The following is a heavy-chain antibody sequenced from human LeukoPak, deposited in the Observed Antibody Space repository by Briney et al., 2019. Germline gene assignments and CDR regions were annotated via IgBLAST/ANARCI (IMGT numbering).Heavy chain of an antibody. CDR1: GFTFSSYA. CDR2: ISGSGGST. V-gene: IGHV3-23*01. CDR3: ARDRTAGPLTGWFDP. D-gene: IGHD3-9*01. Sequence: GGSLRLSCAASGFTFSSYAMSWVRQAPGKGLEWVSAISGSGGSTYYADSVKGRFTISRDNSKNTLYLQMNSLRAEDTAVYYCARDRTAGPLTGWFDPWGQGTLVTVSS. J-gene: IGHJ5*02.